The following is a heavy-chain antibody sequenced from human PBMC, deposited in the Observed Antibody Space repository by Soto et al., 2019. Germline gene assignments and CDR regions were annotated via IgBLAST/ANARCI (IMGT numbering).Heavy chain of an antibody. CDR1: GGSISSVGYY. D-gene: IGHD6-19*01. Sequence: SETLSLTCTVSGGSISSVGYYWSWIRQHPGKGLELIGYIYYSGSTYYNPSLKSRVTISVDASKNQFSLKLSSVTAADTAVYYCATSAGSSGWYISGYHXWGQVTLVTVSX. CDR3: ATSAGSSGWYISGYHX. V-gene: IGHV4-31*03. J-gene: IGHJ4*02. CDR2: IYYSGST.